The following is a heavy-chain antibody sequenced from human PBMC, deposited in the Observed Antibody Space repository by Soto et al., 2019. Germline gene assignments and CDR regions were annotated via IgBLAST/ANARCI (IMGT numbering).Heavy chain of an antibody. CDR3: ARQRTSVVTQAYFDV. V-gene: IGHV4-39*01. CDR1: GGSVTNSSSY. Sequence: SETLSLTCTVSGGSVTNSSSYWGWIRQSPGKGLEWIGSIYYSGSTYNNPSLRSRVSMSIDTSKDQFSLKLKSVTAADTALYFCARQRTSVVTQAYFDVWGPGSLVTVS. D-gene: IGHD2-21*02. J-gene: IGHJ4*02. CDR2: IYYSGST.